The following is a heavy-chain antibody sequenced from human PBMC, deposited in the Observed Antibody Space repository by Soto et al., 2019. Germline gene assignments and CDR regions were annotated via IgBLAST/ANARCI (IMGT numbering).Heavy chain of an antibody. J-gene: IGHJ4*02. Sequence: SETLSLTCTVSGGSISSGDYYWSWIRQPPGKGLEWIGYIYYSGSTYYNPSLKSRVTISVDTSKNQFSLKLSSVTAADTAVYYCASWHSSGYYFWNYWGQGTLVTVSS. V-gene: IGHV4-30-4*01. CDR2: IYYSGST. CDR1: GGSISSGDYY. CDR3: ASWHSSGYYFWNY. D-gene: IGHD3-22*01.